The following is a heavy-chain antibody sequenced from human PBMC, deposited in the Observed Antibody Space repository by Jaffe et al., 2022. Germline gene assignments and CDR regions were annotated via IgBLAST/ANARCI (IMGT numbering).Heavy chain of an antibody. CDR2: IYYSGST. D-gene: IGHD4-17*01. V-gene: IGHV4-59*01. CDR1: GGSISSYY. CDR3: ARVRPGGYGDHLFAPFDY. Sequence: QVQLQESGPGLVKPSETLSLTCTVSGGSISSYYWSWIRQPPGKGLEWIGYIYYSGSTNYNPSLKSRVTISVDTSKNQFSLKLSSVTAADTAVYYCARVRPGGYGDHLFAPFDYWGQGTLVTVSS. J-gene: IGHJ4*02.